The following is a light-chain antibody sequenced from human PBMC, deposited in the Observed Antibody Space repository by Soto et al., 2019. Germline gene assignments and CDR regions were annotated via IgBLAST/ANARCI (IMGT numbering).Light chain of an antibody. CDR3: QQYNVWPLT. Sequence: EIVLTQSPGTLSLSPVERATLSCRASQSVSSSYLAWYQQKPGQAPRLLIYGASSRATGIPARFSGSGSGTEFTLTISSLQSEDFAVYYCQQYNVWPLTFGGGTKVDIK. V-gene: IGKV3-20*01. CDR1: QSVSSSY. J-gene: IGKJ4*01. CDR2: GAS.